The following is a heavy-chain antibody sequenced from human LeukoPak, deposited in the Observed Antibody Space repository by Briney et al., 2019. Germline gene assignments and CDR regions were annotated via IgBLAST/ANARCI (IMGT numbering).Heavy chain of an antibody. CDR3: ARGGIAAAGTGGFDP. CDR2: IWYDGSNK. J-gene: IGHJ5*02. CDR1: GFTFSSYG. Sequence: PGGSLRLSCAASGFTFSSYGMHWVRQAPGKGLEWVAVIWYDGSNKYYADSVKGRFTISRDNSKNTLYLQMNSLRAEDTAVYYCARGGIAAAGTGGFDPWGQGTLVTVSS. D-gene: IGHD6-13*01. V-gene: IGHV3-33*01.